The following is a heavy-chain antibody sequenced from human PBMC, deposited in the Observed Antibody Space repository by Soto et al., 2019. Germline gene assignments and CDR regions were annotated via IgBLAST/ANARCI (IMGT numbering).Heavy chain of an antibody. V-gene: IGHV4-30-2*01. J-gene: IGHJ4*02. CDR2: IYHRGST. CDR3: ARVSTGGYYYHFDS. Sequence: PSETLSLTCAVSGASVSSGGYSWSWIRQPPGKGLEWIGYIYHRGSTYYNPSLRSRVTISVDRSKNQFSLKLSSVTAADTAMYYCARVSTGGYYYHFDSWGQGTLVTVSS. D-gene: IGHD3-22*01. CDR1: GASVSSGGYS.